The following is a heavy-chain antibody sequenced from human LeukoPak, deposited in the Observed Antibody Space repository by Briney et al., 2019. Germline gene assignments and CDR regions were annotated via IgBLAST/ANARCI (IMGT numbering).Heavy chain of an antibody. CDR2: ISSSSSTI. D-gene: IGHD4-11*01. CDR3: ARDLGVTIFDY. V-gene: IGHV3-48*04. CDR1: GFTFSSYS. Sequence: PGGSLRLSCAASGFTFSSYSMNWVRQAPGKGLEWVSYISSSSSTIYYADSVKGRFTISRDNAKNSLYLQMNSLRAEDTAVYYCARDLGVTIFDYWGQGTLVTVSS. J-gene: IGHJ4*02.